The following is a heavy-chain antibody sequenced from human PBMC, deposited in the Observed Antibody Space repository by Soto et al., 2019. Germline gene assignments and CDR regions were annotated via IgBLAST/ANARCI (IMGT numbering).Heavy chain of an antibody. V-gene: IGHV3-23*01. CDR2: INSGGDTT. CDR3: AKSGGPPASLDVYFDY. Sequence: EVQLLESGGGMVQPGESLRLSCAASGFTFASYTMTWVRQAPGKGLAWVSTINSGGDTTYYSDSVKGRFTMSRDSPKNTLFLLMTSLRAEDTAVYYCAKSGGPPASLDVYFDYWSQGTLVPVSS. J-gene: IGHJ4*02. D-gene: IGHD2-2*01. CDR1: GFTFASYT.